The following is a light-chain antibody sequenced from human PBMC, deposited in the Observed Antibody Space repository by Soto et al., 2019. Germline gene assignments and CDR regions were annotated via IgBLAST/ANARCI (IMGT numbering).Light chain of an antibody. CDR1: SSDVGGYNY. V-gene: IGLV2-14*01. J-gene: IGLJ1*01. Sequence: QSALTQPASVSGSPGQSITISCTGTSSDVGGYNYVSWYQQHPGKAPKLIVYEVTNRASGVSRRFSASKSGNTASLTISGLQAEDEADYYCSSYATSSILYVFGTGTKSPS. CDR3: SSYATSSILYV. CDR2: EVT.